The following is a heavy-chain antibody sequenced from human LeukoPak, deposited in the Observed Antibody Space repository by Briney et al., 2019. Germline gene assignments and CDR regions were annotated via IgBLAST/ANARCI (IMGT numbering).Heavy chain of an antibody. V-gene: IGHV3-33*01. D-gene: IGHD6-19*01. CDR3: ARDTGSGWYWIDY. CDR1: GFTFSSYG. CDR2: IWYDGSNK. J-gene: IGHJ4*02. Sequence: GGSLRLSCAASGFTFSSYGMHWVRQAPGKGLEWVAVIWYDGSNKCYADSVKGRFTISRDNSKNTLYLQMNSLRAEDMAVYYCARDTGSGWYWIDYWGQGTLVTVSS.